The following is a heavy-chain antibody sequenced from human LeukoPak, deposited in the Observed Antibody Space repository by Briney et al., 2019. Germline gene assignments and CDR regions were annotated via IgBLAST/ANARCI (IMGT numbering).Heavy chain of an antibody. CDR3: ARGDCSGGSCYLSLTTIDY. J-gene: IGHJ4*02. V-gene: IGHV3-48*01. Sequence: GGSLRLSCAASGFTFSTYWMTWVRQAPGKGLGWLSYISSSSSTIYYADSVKGRFTISRDNAKNSLYLQMNRLRAEDTAVYYCARGDCSGGSCYLSLTTIDYWGQGTLVTVSS. D-gene: IGHD2-15*01. CDR2: ISSSSSTI. CDR1: GFTFSTYW.